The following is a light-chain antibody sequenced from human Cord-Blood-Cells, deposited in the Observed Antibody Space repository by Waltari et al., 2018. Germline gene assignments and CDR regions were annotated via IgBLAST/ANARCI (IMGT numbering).Light chain of an antibody. J-gene: IGKJ1*01. Sequence: DMQMTQSPSTLSASVGARVPITCRASQSISSWLAWYQQKPGKAPKLLIYDASSLESGVPSRFSGSGSGTEFTLTISSLQPNDFATYYCQQYNSYSWTFGQGTKVEIK. CDR2: DAS. CDR3: QQYNSYSWT. V-gene: IGKV1-5*01. CDR1: QSISSW.